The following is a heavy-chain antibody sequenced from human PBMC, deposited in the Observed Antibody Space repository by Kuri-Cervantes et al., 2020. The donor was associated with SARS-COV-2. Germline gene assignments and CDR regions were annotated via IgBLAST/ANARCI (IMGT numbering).Heavy chain of an antibody. CDR1: GFTFSSYW. D-gene: IGHD5-18*01. V-gene: IGHV3-23*01. CDR3: AKDRGYSYGYGYFDY. J-gene: IGHJ4*02. CDR2: ISGSGGST. Sequence: GESLKISCAASGFTFSSYWMHWVRQAPGKGLEWVSAISGSGGSTYYADSVKGRFTISRDNSKNTLCLQMNSLRAEDTAVYYCAKDRGYSYGYGYFDYWGQGTLVTVSS.